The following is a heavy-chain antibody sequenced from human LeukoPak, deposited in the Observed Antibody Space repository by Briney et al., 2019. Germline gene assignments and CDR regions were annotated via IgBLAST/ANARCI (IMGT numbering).Heavy chain of an antibody. CDR3: ARQQVAYYYYYGMDV. Sequence: GESLKISCEGSGYIFTTYWIAWVRQLPGKGLEWMGIIYPGDSDTRYSPSFQGQVTISADKSISTAFLQWSSLKASDTAMYYCARQQVAYYYYYGMDVWGKGTTVTVSS. D-gene: IGHD2-15*01. J-gene: IGHJ6*04. V-gene: IGHV5-51*01. CDR1: GYIFTTYW. CDR2: IYPGDSDT.